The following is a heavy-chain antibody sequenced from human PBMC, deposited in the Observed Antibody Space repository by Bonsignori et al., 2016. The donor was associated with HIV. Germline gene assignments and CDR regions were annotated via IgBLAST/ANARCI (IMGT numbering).Heavy chain of an antibody. CDR3: ATPLSGYRTAAGAFDI. V-gene: IGHV1-18*01. CDR2: ISAYNGNT. D-gene: IGHD5-18*01. Sequence: WVRQAPGQGLEWMGWISAYNGNTNYAQKLQGRVTMTTDTSTSTAYMELRSLRSDDTAVYYCATPLSGYRTAAGAFDIWGQGTMVTVSS. J-gene: IGHJ3*02.